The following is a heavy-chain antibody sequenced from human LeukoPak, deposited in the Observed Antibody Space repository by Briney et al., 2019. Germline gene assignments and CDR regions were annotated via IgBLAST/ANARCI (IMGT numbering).Heavy chain of an antibody. CDR3: ARTVVPAPIDY. J-gene: IGHJ4*02. V-gene: IGHV4-38-2*02. Sequence: PSETLSLTCTVSGYSISSGFYWSWIRQPPGKGLEWIGEINHSGSTNYNPSLKSRVTISVDTSKNQFSLKLSSVTAADTAVYYCARTVVPAPIDYWGQGTLVTVSS. CDR2: INHSGST. D-gene: IGHD2-2*01. CDR1: GYSISSGFY.